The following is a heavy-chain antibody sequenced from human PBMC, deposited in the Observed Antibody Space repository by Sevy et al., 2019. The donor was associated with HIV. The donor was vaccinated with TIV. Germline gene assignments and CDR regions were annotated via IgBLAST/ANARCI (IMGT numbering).Heavy chain of an antibody. V-gene: IGHV4-38-2*02. J-gene: IGHJ5*02. Sequence: SETLSLTCAVSGYSMSSGCYWGWIRQPPGKGLEWIGSIYHSGSTYYNPSLKSRVTISVDTSKNQFSLKLSSVTAADTAVYYCAREGGLRYFDWLLSLGFDPWGQGALVTVSS. CDR3: AREGGLRYFDWLLSLGFDP. D-gene: IGHD3-9*01. CDR1: GYSMSSGCY. CDR2: IYHSGST.